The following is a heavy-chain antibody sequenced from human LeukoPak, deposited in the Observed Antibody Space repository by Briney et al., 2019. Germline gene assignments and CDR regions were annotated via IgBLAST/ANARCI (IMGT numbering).Heavy chain of an antibody. CDR1: GYTFTGYY. J-gene: IGHJ6*02. CDR3: ARDLITIFGVVITRYGMDV. Sequence: ASVKVSCKASGYTFTGYYMHWVRQAPGQGLEWMGWINPNSGGTNYAQKFQGRVTMTTDTSTSTAYMELRSLRSDDTAVYYCARDLITIFGVVITRYGMDVWGQGTTVTVSS. CDR2: INPNSGGT. V-gene: IGHV1-2*02. D-gene: IGHD3-3*01.